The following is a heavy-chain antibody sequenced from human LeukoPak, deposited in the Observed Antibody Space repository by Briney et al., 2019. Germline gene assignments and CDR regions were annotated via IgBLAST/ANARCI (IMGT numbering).Heavy chain of an antibody. J-gene: IGHJ3*02. CDR1: GDSVSSNSAA. Sequence: SQTLSLTCAISGDSVSSNSAAWNWIRQSPSRGLEWLGRTYYRSKWYNDYAVSVKSRITINADTSKNQFSLQLNSVTPEDTAVYYCARDLYYYDSSGYYPPLHDAFDIWGQGTMVTVSS. CDR2: TYYRSKWYN. D-gene: IGHD3-22*01. V-gene: IGHV6-1*01. CDR3: ARDLYYYDSSGYYPPLHDAFDI.